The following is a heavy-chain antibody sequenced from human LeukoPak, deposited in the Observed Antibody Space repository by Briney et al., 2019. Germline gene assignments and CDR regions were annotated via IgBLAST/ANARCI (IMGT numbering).Heavy chain of an antibody. CDR2: ISYDGSNK. D-gene: IGHD2-8*01. CDR1: GFTFSGYG. Sequence: PGRSLRLSCAASGFTFSGYGMHWVRQAPGKGLEWVAVISYDGSNKYYADSVKGRFTISRHNSKNTLYLQMNSLRAEDTAVYYCARARMGHYYYGMDVWGQGTTVTVSS. CDR3: ARARMGHYYYGMDV. V-gene: IGHV3-30*03. J-gene: IGHJ6*02.